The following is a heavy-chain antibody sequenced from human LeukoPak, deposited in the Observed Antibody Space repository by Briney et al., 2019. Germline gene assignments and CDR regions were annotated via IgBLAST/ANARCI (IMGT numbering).Heavy chain of an antibody. J-gene: IGHJ4*02. CDR3: AINGGGDSGYGNFDY. CDR2: INWNSDSI. V-gene: IGHV3-9*01. CDR1: GFTFDDYA. Sequence: SLKISCAVSGFTFDDYAMHWVRQVPGKGLEWVSGINWNSDSIGYADSVKGRFTTSRDNAKNSLYLQMNSLRAEDTAFYYCAINGGGDSGYGNFDYWGQGTLVTVSS. D-gene: IGHD5-12*01.